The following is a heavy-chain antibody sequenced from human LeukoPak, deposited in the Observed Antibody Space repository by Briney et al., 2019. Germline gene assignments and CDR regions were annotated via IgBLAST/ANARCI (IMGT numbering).Heavy chain of an antibody. CDR2: ISSGSSTI. Sequence: AGGSLRLSCAASGFTFTIYEFYWVRQAPGKGLDWISYISSGSSTIKYADSVRGRFTISRDDGRESLYLQMNSLRVDDTAIYYCGASRQYVGTFDIWGQGTLVSVS. CDR3: GASRQYVGTFDI. J-gene: IGHJ3*02. V-gene: IGHV3-48*03. CDR1: GFTFTIYE. D-gene: IGHD3-16*01.